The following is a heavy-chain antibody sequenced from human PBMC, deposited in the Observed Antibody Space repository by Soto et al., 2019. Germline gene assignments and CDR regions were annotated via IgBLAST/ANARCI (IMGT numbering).Heavy chain of an antibody. CDR3: TIAAAGYHAYYFDY. V-gene: IGHV3-49*04. J-gene: IGHJ4*02. Sequence: GGSLRLSCTASGFTFGDYAMSWVRQAPGKGLEWVGFIRSKAYGGTTEYAASVKGGFTISRDDSKSIAYLQMNSLKTEDTAVYYCTIAAAGYHAYYFDYWGQGTLVTVSS. CDR2: IRSKAYGGTT. CDR1: GFTFGDYA. D-gene: IGHD6-13*01.